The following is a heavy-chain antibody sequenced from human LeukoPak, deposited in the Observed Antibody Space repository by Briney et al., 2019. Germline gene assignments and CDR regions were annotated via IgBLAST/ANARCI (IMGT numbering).Heavy chain of an antibody. Sequence: GGSLRLSCAASGFTFSSYWMSWVRQAPGKGLEWVANIKQDGSEKYYVDSVKGRFTISRDNAKNSLYLQMNSLRAEDTAVYYCASLVGFWSGTDDYWGQGTLVTVSS. CDR1: GFTFSSYW. D-gene: IGHD3-3*01. J-gene: IGHJ4*02. V-gene: IGHV3-7*01. CDR2: IKQDGSEK. CDR3: ASLVGFWSGTDDY.